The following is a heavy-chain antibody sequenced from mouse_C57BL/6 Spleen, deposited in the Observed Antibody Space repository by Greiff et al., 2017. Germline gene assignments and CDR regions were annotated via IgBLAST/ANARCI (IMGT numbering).Heavy chain of an antibody. D-gene: IGHD1-1*01. V-gene: IGHV1-69*01. CDR1: GYTFTSHW. J-gene: IGHJ2*01. Sequence: QVQLQQPGAELVMPGASVKLSCKASGYTFTSHWMHWVKQRPGQGLEWIGEIDPSDSYTNYNQKFKGKSTLTVDKSSSTAYMQLSSLTSEDSAVYYCARHYGSREDYYFDYWGQGTTLTVSS. CDR2: IDPSDSYT. CDR3: ARHYGSREDYYFDY.